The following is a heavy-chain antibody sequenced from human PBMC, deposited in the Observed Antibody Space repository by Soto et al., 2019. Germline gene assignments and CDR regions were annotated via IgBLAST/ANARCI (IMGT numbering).Heavy chain of an antibody. CDR3: AKDSGYSSSWYNWFDP. CDR2: ILYDGSNK. J-gene: IGHJ5*02. D-gene: IGHD6-13*01. Sequence: RGAPRLSRAAPGVTFSSYGIHRVRQAPGKGLEWVAVILYDGSNKDYADSVKGRFTISRDKSKNTLYLQMNSLRAEDTAVYYCAKDSGYSSSWYNWFDPWGQGTLVTVSS. V-gene: IGHV3-30*18. CDR1: GVTFSSYG.